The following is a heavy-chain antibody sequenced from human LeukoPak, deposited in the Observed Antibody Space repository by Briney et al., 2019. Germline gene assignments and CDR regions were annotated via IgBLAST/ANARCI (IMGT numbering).Heavy chain of an antibody. Sequence: GGSLRLSCAASGFTFSSYAMSWVRQAPGKGLEWVSAISGSGGSTYYADSVKGRFTISRDNFKNTLYLQMNSLRAEDTAVYYCAKDEYCSGGSCYSQVYFQHWGQGTLVTVSS. CDR1: GFTFSSYA. V-gene: IGHV3-23*01. D-gene: IGHD2-15*01. CDR2: ISGSGGST. J-gene: IGHJ1*01. CDR3: AKDEYCSGGSCYSQVYFQH.